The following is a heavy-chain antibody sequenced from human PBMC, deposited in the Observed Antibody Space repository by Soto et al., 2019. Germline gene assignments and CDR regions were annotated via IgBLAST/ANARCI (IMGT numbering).Heavy chain of an antibody. Sequence: PSGTLSLPCTVVDGSFRAYYWTWSRHRPGKGMEWIREINHSGSTNYNPSLKSRVTISVDKSKNQLPVKLSSVTASDNPMYYCGRHSTERDTAMGGRTGDYWAERTLVTVPS. V-gene: IGHV4-34*01. D-gene: IGHD5-18*01. CDR3: GRHSTERDTAMGGRTGDY. J-gene: IGHJ4*02. CDR2: INHSGST. CDR1: DGSFRAYY.